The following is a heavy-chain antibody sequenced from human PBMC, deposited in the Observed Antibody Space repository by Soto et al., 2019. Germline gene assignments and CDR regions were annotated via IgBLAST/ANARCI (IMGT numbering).Heavy chain of an antibody. D-gene: IGHD4-4*01. CDR2: IWYDGSNK. CDR1: GFNFQNYC. J-gene: IGHJ6*02. V-gene: IGHV3-33*01. Sequence: GSLRLSFSASGFNFQNYCMHWVRQAPGKGLEWVAVIWYDGSNKYYADSVKGRFTISRDNSKNTLYLQMNSLRAEDTAVYYCARDRRSNYGMDVWGQGTTVTVSS. CDR3: ARDRRSNYGMDV.